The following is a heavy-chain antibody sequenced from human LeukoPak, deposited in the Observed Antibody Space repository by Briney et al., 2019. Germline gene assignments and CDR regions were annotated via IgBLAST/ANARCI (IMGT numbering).Heavy chain of an antibody. CDR2: IIPIFGTA. V-gene: IGHV1-69*05. CDR1: GGTFSSYA. J-gene: IGHJ6*03. D-gene: IGHD3-10*01. CDR3: AREGTMVRGVLEDYYMDV. Sequence: ASVKVSCKASGGTFSSYAISWVRQAPGQGLEWMGGIIPIFGTANYAPKFQGRVTITTDESTSTAYMELSSLRSEDTAVYYCAREGTMVRGVLEDYYMDVWGKGTTVTVSS.